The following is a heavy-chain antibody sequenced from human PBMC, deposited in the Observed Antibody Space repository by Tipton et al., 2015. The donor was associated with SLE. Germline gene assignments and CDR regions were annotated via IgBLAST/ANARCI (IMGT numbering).Heavy chain of an antibody. CDR2: INHSGGT. J-gene: IGHJ6*03. V-gene: IGHV4-34*01. CDR3: ARGRVAAVYYYYYYYMDV. Sequence: TLSLTCAVYGGSLSGYYWSWIRPPPGKGLEWIGEINHSGGTTYNPSLKSRVTISVDTSKNQFSLKLSSVTAADTAVYYCARGRVAAVYYYYYYYMDVWGKETTVTVSS. CDR1: GGSLSGYY. D-gene: IGHD6-13*01.